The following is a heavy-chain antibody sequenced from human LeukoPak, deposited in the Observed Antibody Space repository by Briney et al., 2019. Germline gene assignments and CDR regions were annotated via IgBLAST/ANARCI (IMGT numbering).Heavy chain of an antibody. V-gene: IGHV3-11*04. CDR3: ARDRFRRDGYNYGRDGAFDI. D-gene: IGHD5-24*01. CDR2: ISSSGSTI. J-gene: IGHJ3*02. Sequence: GGSLRLSCAASGFTFCDYYMSWMPEAPGEGLEGVSYISSSGSTIYYADSVKGRFTLSRDNSKNTLYLHMNSLRAEYTAVYYCARDRFRRDGYNYGRDGAFDIWGQGTMVTVSS. CDR1: GFTFCDYY.